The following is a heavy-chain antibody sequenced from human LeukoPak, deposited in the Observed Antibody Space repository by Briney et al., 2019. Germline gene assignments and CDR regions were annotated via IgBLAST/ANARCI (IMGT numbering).Heavy chain of an antibody. CDR2: IYHSGST. CDR3: ARAAGGADAFDI. D-gene: IGHD3-16*01. Sequence: SQTPSLTCAVSGGSISSGGYSWSWIRQPPGKGLEWIGYIYHSGSTYYNPSLKSRVTISVDRSKNQFSLKLSSVTAADTAVYYCARAAGGADAFDIWGQGTMVTVSS. J-gene: IGHJ3*02. CDR1: GGSISSGGYS. V-gene: IGHV4-30-2*01.